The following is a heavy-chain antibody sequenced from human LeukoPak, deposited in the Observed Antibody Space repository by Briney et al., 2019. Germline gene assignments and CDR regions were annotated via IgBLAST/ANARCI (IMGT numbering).Heavy chain of an antibody. D-gene: IGHD3-16*01. J-gene: IGHJ4*02. Sequence: SQTLSLTCTVSGGSISSGGYYWRWIRQHPGKGLEWIGYIYYSGSTYYNPSLKSRVTISVDTSNNQCSLKLSSVTAADTAVYYGARERGGYFDYWGQGTLVTVSS. CDR3: ARERGGYFDY. CDR1: GGSISSGGYY. V-gene: IGHV4-31*03. CDR2: IYYSGST.